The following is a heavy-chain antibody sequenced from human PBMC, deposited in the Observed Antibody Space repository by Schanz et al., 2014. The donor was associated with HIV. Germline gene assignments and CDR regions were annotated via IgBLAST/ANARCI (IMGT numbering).Heavy chain of an antibody. CDR3: ARVNKDIGGYYFDY. CDR1: GYTFTGYY. CDR2: MSPNSDNT. D-gene: IGHD2-15*01. V-gene: IGHV1-8*02. Sequence: QVQLVQSGAEVKKPGASVKVSCKAFGYTFTGYYIHWVRQATGQGLEWMGWMSPNSDNTAYAQKFQGRLTMTGNTSISSAYMELSSLRSDDTAVYYCARVNKDIGGYYFDYWGQGTLVTVSS. J-gene: IGHJ4*02.